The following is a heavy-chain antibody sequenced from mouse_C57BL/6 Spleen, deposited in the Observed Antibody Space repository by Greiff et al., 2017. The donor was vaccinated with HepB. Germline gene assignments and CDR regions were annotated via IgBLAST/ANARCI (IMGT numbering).Heavy chain of an antibody. J-gene: IGHJ1*03. Sequence: VQLQQSGAELMKPGASVKLSCKATGYTFTGYWIEWVKQRPGHGLEWIGEILPGSGSTNYNEKFKGKATFTADTSSNTAYMQLSSLTTEDSAIYYCASPYYDGSSYHWYFDVWGTGTTVTVSS. V-gene: IGHV1-9*01. D-gene: IGHD1-1*01. CDR2: ILPGSGST. CDR1: GYTFTGYW. CDR3: ASPYYDGSSYHWYFDV.